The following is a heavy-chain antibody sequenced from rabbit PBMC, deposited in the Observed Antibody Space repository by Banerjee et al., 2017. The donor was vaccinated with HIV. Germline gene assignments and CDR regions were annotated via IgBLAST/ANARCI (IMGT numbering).Heavy chain of an antibody. CDR3: ARDGVYTGPDYDL. CDR1: GFSFSSGYD. Sequence: QSLEESGGDLVKPGASLTLTCTASGFSFSSGYDMCWVRQAPGKGLEWITCIDVGDARTYYAYWVNGRFTISKTSSTTVTLQMTSLTAADMATYFCARDGVYTGPDYDLWGQGTLVTVS. D-gene: IGHD4-2*01. V-gene: IGHV1S40*01. CDR2: IDVGDART. J-gene: IGHJ3*01.